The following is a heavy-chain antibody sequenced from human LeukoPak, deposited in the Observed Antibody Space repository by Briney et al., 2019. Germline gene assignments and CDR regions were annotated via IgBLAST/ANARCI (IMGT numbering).Heavy chain of an antibody. J-gene: IGHJ4*02. D-gene: IGHD3-22*01. CDR1: GGSISSYY. CDR2: IYYSGST. V-gene: IGHV4-59*01. Sequence: SETLSLTCTVSGGSISSYYWSWIRQPPGKGLEWIGYIYYSGSTNYNPSLKNRVTISVDTSKNQFSLKLSSVTAADTAVYYCARQLYYYDSSGYDYWGQGTLVTVSS. CDR3: ARQLYYYDSSGYDY.